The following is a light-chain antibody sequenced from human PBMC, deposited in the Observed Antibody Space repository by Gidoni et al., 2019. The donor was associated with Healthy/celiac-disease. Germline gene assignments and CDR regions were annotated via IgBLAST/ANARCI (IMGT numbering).Light chain of an antibody. CDR2: SAS. J-gene: IGKJ2*04. CDR3: QQYNNWPLCS. CDR1: QSVSSN. V-gene: IGKV3-15*01. Sequence: EIVMTQSPATLSVSPGERATLSCRASQSVSSNLAWYQQKPGQAPRLLIYSASTRATGIPARFSGSGSGTEFTLTISSLQSEDFAVYYCQQYNNWPLCSFGQXTKLEIK.